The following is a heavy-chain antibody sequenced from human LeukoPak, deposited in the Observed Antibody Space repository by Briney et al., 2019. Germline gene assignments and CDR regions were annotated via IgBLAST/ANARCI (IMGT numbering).Heavy chain of an antibody. V-gene: IGHV3-7*01. J-gene: IGHJ4*02. CDR3: AKGSYYDSSGSFYFDY. Sequence: GGSLRLSCSASGFTFSTYWMSWVRQAPGKGLEWVANMRRDGNEIYYLDSVRGRFTISRDNAKNSLYLQMNSLRAEDTAVYYCAKGSYYDSSGSFYFDYWGQGTLVTVSS. D-gene: IGHD3-22*01. CDR1: GFTFSTYW. CDR2: MRRDGNEI.